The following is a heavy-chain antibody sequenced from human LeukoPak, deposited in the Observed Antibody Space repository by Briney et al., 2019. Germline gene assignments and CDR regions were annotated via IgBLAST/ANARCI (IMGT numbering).Heavy chain of an antibody. V-gene: IGHV1-8*01. Sequence: ASVKVSCKASGYTFTSYDINWVRQATGQGLEWMGWMNPNSGNTGYAQKFQGRVTMTRNTSISTAYMELSSLRSEDTAVYYCARGLHYDSSGYWHINDYWGQGTLVTVSS. CDR2: MNPNSGNT. CDR1: GYTFTSYD. J-gene: IGHJ4*02. CDR3: ARGLHYDSSGYWHINDY. D-gene: IGHD3-22*01.